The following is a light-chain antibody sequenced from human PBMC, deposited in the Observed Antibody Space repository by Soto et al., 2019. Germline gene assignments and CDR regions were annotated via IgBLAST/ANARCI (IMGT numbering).Light chain of an antibody. Sequence: QSALTQPRSVYGSPGQSVTISCTGTSSDVGGYNYVSWYQQHPGKAPKVMIYDASKRPSGVPDRFSGSKSGNTASLTISGLQAEDEADYYCCSYAGSYTYVFGTGTKLTVL. CDR1: SSDVGGYNY. CDR3: CSYAGSYTYV. V-gene: IGLV2-11*01. CDR2: DAS. J-gene: IGLJ1*01.